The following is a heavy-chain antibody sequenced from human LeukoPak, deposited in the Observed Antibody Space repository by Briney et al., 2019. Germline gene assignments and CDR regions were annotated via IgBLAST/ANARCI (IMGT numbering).Heavy chain of an antibody. CDR2: IYSGGST. J-gene: IGHJ4*02. CDR3: ARGPDYSKPFDY. D-gene: IGHD4-11*01. V-gene: IGHV3-66*01. Sequence: GGSLRLSCAASGFTFGSYAMTWVRQAPGKGLEWVSVIYSGGSTYYADSVKGRFTISRDNSKNTLYLQMNSLRAEDTAVYYCARGPDYSKPFDYWGQGTLVTVSS. CDR1: GFTFGSYA.